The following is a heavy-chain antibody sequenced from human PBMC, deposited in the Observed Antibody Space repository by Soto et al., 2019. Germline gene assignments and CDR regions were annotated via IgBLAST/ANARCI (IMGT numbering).Heavy chain of an antibody. J-gene: IGHJ6*02. CDR2: ISYDGSNK. CDR3: AKDTSIAARGYYYYGMDV. CDR1: GFPFSSYG. V-gene: IGHV3-30*18. Sequence: GGSLRLSCAASGFPFSSYGMHWVRQAPGKGLEWVAVISYDGSNKYYADSVKGRFTISRDNSKNTLYLQMNSLRAEDTAVYYCAKDTSIAARGYYYYGMDVWGQGTTVTVSS. D-gene: IGHD6-6*01.